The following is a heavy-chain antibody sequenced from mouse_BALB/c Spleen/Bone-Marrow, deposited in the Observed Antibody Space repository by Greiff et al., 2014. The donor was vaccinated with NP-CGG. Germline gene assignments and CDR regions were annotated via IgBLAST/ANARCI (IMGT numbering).Heavy chain of an antibody. J-gene: IGHJ4*01. D-gene: IGHD2-1*01. CDR3: ARYGNYCYAMDY. Sequence: EVQLQQSGAELVKPGASVKLSCTASGFNIKDTYMHWVKQRPEQGLEWIGRIDPANGNTKYDPKFQGKATITADTSSNTAYLQLSSLTSEDIAVYYCARYGNYCYAMDYWGQGTSVTVSS. CDR2: IDPANGNT. V-gene: IGHV14-3*02. CDR1: GFNIKDTY.